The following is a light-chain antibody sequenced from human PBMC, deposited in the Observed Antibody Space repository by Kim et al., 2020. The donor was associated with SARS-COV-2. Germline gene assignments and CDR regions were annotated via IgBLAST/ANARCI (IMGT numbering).Light chain of an antibody. J-gene: IGKJ5*01. CDR2: DAS. V-gene: IGKV3-11*01. Sequence: LSPVERATLSCRASQSCSSYLAWYHQKPGQAPRLLIYDASNRATGIPARFSGSGSGTDFTLTISSLEPEDFAVYYCQQRSNWPITFGQGTRLEIK. CDR1: QSCSSY. CDR3: QQRSNWPIT.